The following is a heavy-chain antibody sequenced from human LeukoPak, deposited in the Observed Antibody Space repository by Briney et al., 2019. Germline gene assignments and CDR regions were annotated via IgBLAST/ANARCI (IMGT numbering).Heavy chain of an antibody. CDR3: ARTARYFWFDP. J-gene: IGHJ5*02. D-gene: IGHD1-14*01. CDR2: ISSSGSTI. CDR1: GFTFSDYY. V-gene: IGHV3-11*01. Sequence: GGSLRLSCAASGFTFSDYYMSWIRQAPGRGLEWVSYISSSGSTIYYADSVKGRFTISRDNAKNSLYLQMNSLRAEDTAVYYCARTARYFWFDPWGQGTLVTVSS.